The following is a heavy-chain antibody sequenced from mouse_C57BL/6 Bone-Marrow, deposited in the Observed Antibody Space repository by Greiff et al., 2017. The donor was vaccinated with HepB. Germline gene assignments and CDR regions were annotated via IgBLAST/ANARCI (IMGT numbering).Heavy chain of an antibody. J-gene: IGHJ1*03. CDR3: ARQGVRGYFDV. CDR2: INSDGSST. V-gene: IGHV5-2*01. D-gene: IGHD2-14*01. CDR1: EYEFPSHD. Sequence: DVMLVESGGGLVQPGESLKLSCESNEYEFPSHDMSWVRKTPEKRLELVAAINSDGSSTYYPDTMERRFIISRDNTKKTLYLQMSSLRSEDTALYYCARQGVRGYFDVWGTGTTVTVSS.